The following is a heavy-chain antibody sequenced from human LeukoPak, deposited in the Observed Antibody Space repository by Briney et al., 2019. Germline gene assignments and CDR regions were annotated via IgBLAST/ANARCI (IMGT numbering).Heavy chain of an antibody. CDR2: IIPIFGTA. Sequence: SVKVSCKASGGTFSSYAISWVRQAPGQGLEWMGGIIPIFGTANYAQKFQGRVTITADKSTSTAYMELSSLRSEDTVVYYCARGGEAAALIGTGEGEAQNLDYWGQGTLVTVSS. V-gene: IGHV1-69*06. J-gene: IGHJ4*02. D-gene: IGHD6-13*01. CDR3: ARGGEAAALIGTGEGEAQNLDY. CDR1: GGTFSSYA.